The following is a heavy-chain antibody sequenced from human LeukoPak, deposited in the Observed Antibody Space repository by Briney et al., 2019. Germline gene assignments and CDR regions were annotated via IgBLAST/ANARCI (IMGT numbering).Heavy chain of an antibody. D-gene: IGHD2-21*02. CDR1: GFTFSSYA. J-gene: IGHJ2*01. Sequence: GSLRLSCAASGFTFSSYAMHWVRQAPGKGLEWVAVISYDGSNKYYADSVKGRFTISRDNSKNTLYLRMNSLRAEDTAVYYCAKSDSDYWYFDLWGRGTLVTVSS. CDR2: ISYDGSNK. CDR3: AKSDSDYWYFDL. V-gene: IGHV3-30-3*01.